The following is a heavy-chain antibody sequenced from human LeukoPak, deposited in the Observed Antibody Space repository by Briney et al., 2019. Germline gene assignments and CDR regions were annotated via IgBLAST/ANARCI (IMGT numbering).Heavy chain of an antibody. V-gene: IGHV4-61*02. CDR2: IYTSGST. CDR3: ARDMDLRRGSGSYYNV. Sequence: SQTLSLTCTVSGGSISSGSYYWSWIRQPAGKGLEWIGRIYTSGSTNHNPSLKSRVTISVDTSKNQFSLKLSSVTAADTAVYYCARDMDLRRGSGSYYNVWGQGTLVTVSS. CDR1: GGSISSGSYY. D-gene: IGHD3-10*01. J-gene: IGHJ4*02.